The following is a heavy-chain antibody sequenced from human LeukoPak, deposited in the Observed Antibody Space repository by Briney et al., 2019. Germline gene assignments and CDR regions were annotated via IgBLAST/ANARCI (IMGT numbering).Heavy chain of an antibody. J-gene: IGHJ2*01. Sequence: GGSLRLSCAASGLTFSSYGMHWVRQAPGKGLEWLSYINTGSTYTNYANSVKGRFTISRDNAKNSLYLQLNSLRAEDTAVYYCTREDNWYFDLWGRGTLVTVSS. CDR3: TREDNWYFDL. CDR2: INTGSTYT. V-gene: IGHV3-21*05. CDR1: GLTFSSYG.